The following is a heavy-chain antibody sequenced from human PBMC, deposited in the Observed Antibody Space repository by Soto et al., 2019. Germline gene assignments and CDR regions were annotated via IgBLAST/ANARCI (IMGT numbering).Heavy chain of an antibody. D-gene: IGHD2-2*01. V-gene: IGHV6-1*01. CDR1: GDSVSSNSAA. CDR3: AREDCSSTSCYQYYYGMDV. CDR2: TYYRSKWYN. J-gene: IGHJ6*02. Sequence: SQTLSLTCAISGDSVSSNSAAWNWIRQSPSRGLEWLGRTYYRSKWYNDYAVSVKSRITINPDTSKNQFSLQLNSVTPEDTAVYYCAREDCSSTSCYQYYYGMDVWGQGTTVTVSS.